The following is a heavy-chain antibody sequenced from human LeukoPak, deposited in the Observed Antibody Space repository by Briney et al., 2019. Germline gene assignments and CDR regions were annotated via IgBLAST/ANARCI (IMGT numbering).Heavy chain of an antibody. CDR1: GFTFSSYA. J-gene: IGHJ4*02. Sequence: GGSLRLSCAASGFTFSSYAMHWVRQAPGKGLEWVAVISYVETSKYYADSVKGRFTISRDNSKNMVYLQMNSLRAEDTAVYYCAKQNGSYDYWGQGTLVTVSS. CDR3: AKQNGSYDY. D-gene: IGHD1-26*01. CDR2: ISYVETSK. V-gene: IGHV3-30*14.